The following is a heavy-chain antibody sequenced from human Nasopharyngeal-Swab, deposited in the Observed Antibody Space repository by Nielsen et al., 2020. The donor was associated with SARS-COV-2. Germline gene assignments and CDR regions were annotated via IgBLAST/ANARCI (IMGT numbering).Heavy chain of an antibody. V-gene: IGHV4-39*01. D-gene: IGHD4-11*01. CDR2: IYYSGST. CDR3: ARHPTTAFDY. Sequence: SETLSLTCTVSGGSISSSSYYWGWISQPPGKGLEWIGSIYYSGSTYYNPSLKSRVTISVDTSKNQFSLKLSSVTAADTAVYYCARHPTTAFDYWGQGTLVTVSS. CDR1: GGSISSSSYY. J-gene: IGHJ4*02.